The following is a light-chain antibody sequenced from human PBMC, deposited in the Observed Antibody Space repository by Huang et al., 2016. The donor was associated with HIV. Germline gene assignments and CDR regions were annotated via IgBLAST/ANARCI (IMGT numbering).Light chain of an antibody. CDR3: HQYNNWLLS. Sequence: EIVMTQSPATLSVSPGESVTLSCRANRSVSTNLAWYQQRPGQAPRLLIYGSSTRAPGIPARFSGSGSGTDFSLTISSRQSEDFALYYCHQYNNWLLSFGGGTRVDI. J-gene: IGKJ4*01. CDR2: GSS. CDR1: RSVSTN. V-gene: IGKV3-15*01.